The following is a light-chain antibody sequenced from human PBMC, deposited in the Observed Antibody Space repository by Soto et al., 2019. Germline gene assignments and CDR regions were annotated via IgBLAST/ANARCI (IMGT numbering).Light chain of an antibody. CDR3: QQLHTYPFT. Sequence: DIPLTQSPSFLSASVGDRVTITCRASQGISRYLAWYQQKPGTAPKLLISAASTLQRGVPSSFSGSGSGTEFTLTISSLQPEDFATYFCQQLHTYPFTFGQGTRLEIK. CDR2: AAS. J-gene: IGKJ5*01. CDR1: QGISRY. V-gene: IGKV1-9*01.